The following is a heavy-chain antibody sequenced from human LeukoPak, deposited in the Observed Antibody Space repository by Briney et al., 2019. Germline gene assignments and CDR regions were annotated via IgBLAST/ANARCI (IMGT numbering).Heavy chain of an antibody. J-gene: IGHJ4*02. Sequence: SETLPLTCTVSGGSISSYYWSWIRQPPGKGLEWIGYIYHSGSTYYNPSLKSRVTISVDRSKNQFSLKLSSVTAADTAVYYCARGLGNFDYWGQGTLVTVSS. D-gene: IGHD3-16*01. CDR1: GGSISSYY. V-gene: IGHV4-59*12. CDR3: ARGLGNFDY. CDR2: IYHSGST.